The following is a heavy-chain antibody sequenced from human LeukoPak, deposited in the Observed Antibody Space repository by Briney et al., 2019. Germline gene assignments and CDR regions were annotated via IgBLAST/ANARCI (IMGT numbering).Heavy chain of an antibody. CDR1: GFTLSTYW. D-gene: IGHD1-14*01. Sequence: GGSLRLSCAASGFTLSTYWMSWVRQAPGKGLEWVANIEQDGTEKYYVDSVKGRFTISRDNGKNPLYLQMSSLRAEDTAVYYCARDEPGARYYYYGMDVWGQGTTVTVSS. CDR3: ARDEPGARYYYYGMDV. CDR2: IEQDGTEK. J-gene: IGHJ6*02. V-gene: IGHV3-7*01.